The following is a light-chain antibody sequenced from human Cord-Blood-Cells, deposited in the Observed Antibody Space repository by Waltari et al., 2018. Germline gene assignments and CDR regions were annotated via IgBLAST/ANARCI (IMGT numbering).Light chain of an antibody. Sequence: QSALTQPASVSGSPGQSITISCTGTSSDVGSYNLVSWYQQHPGKAPKLMIYGVSKRPSGVSNRVSGSKSGNTASLTISGLQAEDEADYYCCAYAGSSTFYVCGTGTKVTVL. CDR2: GVS. CDR1: SSDVGSYNL. CDR3: CAYAGSSTFYV. J-gene: IGLJ1*01. V-gene: IGLV2-23*02.